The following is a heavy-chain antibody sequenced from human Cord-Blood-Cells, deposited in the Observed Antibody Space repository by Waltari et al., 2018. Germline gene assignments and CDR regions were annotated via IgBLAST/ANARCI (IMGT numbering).Heavy chain of an antibody. Sequence: QVQLQESGPGLVKPSETLSLTCTVSGGSISSYYWSWIRQPPGKGLEWIGYIYYSGSTNYNPSLKSRVTISVDTSKNQFSLKLSSVTAADTAVYYCARLIVGAYPDYWGQGTLVTVSS. D-gene: IGHD1-26*01. V-gene: IGHV4-59*01. CDR1: GGSISSYY. CDR3: ARLIVGAYPDY. J-gene: IGHJ4*02. CDR2: IYYSGST.